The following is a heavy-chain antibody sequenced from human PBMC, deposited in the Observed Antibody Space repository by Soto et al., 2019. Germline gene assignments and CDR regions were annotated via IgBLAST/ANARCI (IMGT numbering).Heavy chain of an antibody. J-gene: IGHJ6*02. V-gene: IGHV4-59*01. CDR1: GGSISSYY. CDR3: ARDREPESSGWYGMDV. CDR2: IYYSGST. D-gene: IGHD6-19*01. Sequence: PSETLSLTCTVSGGSISSYYWSWIRQPPGKGLEWIGYIYYSGSTNYNPSLKSRVTISVDTSKNQFSLKLSSVTAADTAVYYCARDREPESSGWYGMDVWGQGTTVTVSS.